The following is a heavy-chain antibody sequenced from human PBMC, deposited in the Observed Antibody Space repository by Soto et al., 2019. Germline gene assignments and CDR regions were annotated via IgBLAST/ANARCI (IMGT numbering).Heavy chain of an antibody. Sequence: PGGSLRLSCAASGSTFSTYGLNWVRQAPGKGLEWVSYISSSSSTIYYADSVKGRFTISRDNAKNSLYLQMNSLRDEHTAVYYCVRYRYSSGWYEDFWGQGTLLTVSS. CDR2: ISSSSSTI. J-gene: IGHJ4*02. D-gene: IGHD6-19*01. V-gene: IGHV3-48*02. CDR3: VRYRYSSGWYEDF. CDR1: GSTFSTYG.